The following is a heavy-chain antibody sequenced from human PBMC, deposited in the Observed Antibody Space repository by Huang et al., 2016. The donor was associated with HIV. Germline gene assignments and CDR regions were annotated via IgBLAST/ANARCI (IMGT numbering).Heavy chain of an antibody. V-gene: IGHV4-39*01. CDR1: GGSLGTSTYY. D-gene: IGHD3-3*01. J-gene: IGHJ4*02. CDR2: IYNSGRT. Sequence: QLQLQEAGPGLVKPSETLSLTCTVSGGSLGTSTYYWSWIRQPPGKGLEWISNIYNSGRTYINPYLKSRVTISVDTSKNQFSLKLHSLTAADTAVYYCARHRGANFGVADIFYCDHWGQGILVTVSS. CDR3: ARHRGANFGVADIFYCDH.